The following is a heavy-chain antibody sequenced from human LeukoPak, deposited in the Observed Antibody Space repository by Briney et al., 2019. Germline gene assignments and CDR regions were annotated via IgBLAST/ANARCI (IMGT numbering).Heavy chain of an antibody. CDR1: GFTFINTW. D-gene: IGHD6-13*01. CDR3: TTGLRAADTS. V-gene: IGHV3-15*01. J-gene: IGHJ4*02. Sequence: PGGSLILSFAASGFTFINTWMSSGRQAPGKGQEWVGRIKSNTKRGTKDSAAPVKGRFTLPRDNSKNTLHLEMTHQNTELPGVYYCTTGLRAADTSWGLGTLVTVSS. CDR2: IKSNTKRGTK.